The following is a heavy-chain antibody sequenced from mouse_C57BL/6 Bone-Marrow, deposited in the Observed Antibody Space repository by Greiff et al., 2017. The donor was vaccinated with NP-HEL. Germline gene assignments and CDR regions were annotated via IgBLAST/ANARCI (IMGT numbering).Heavy chain of an antibody. CDR3: ARKGVILTGYFDY. CDR2: IHPNSGST. J-gene: IGHJ2*01. CDR1: GYTFTSYW. D-gene: IGHD4-1*01. V-gene: IGHV1-64*01. Sequence: QVQLQQPGAELVKPGASVKLSCKASGYTFTSYWMHWVKQRPGQGLEWIGMIHPNSGSTNYNEKFKSKATLTVDKSSSTAYMQLSSLTSEDSAVYYCARKGVILTGYFDYWGQGTTLTVSS.